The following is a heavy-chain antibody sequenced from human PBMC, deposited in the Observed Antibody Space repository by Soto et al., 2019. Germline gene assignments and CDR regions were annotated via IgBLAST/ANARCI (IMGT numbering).Heavy chain of an antibody. CDR1: GGSISSYF. Sequence: PSETLSLTCTVSGGSISSYFYIWVRQPQGKGLEWIGSVYYTGTTDYNPSLKSRVTISVDTSKTQFSRNLRSVTAADTAVYYWARDLAAVPRAFDYWGRGTLVTVSS. J-gene: IGHJ4*02. CDR3: ARDLAAVPRAFDY. D-gene: IGHD6-13*01. V-gene: IGHV4-59*01. CDR2: VYYTGTT.